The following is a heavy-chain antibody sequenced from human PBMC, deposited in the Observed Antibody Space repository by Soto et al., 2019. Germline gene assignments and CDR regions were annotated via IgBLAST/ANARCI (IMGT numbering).Heavy chain of an antibody. CDR2: ISYDGSNK. Sequence: PGGSLRLSCAASGFTFSSYAMHWVRQAPGKGLEWVAVISYDGSNKYYADSVKGRFTISRDNSKNTLYLQMNSLRAEDTAVYYCARDPKPGYSYGPGPFDYWGQGTLVTVSS. CDR1: GFTFSSYA. D-gene: IGHD5-18*01. J-gene: IGHJ4*02. V-gene: IGHV3-30-3*01. CDR3: ARDPKPGYSYGPGPFDY.